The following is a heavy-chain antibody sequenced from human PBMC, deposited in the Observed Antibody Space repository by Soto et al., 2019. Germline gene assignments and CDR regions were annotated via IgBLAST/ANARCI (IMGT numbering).Heavy chain of an antibody. CDR1: GFTFSSFG. CDR3: ARGSQKAAAALDP. Sequence: GGSLRLSCAASGFTFSSFGMHWVRQAPGKGLEWVAIIWYDGNNKYYADSVKGRFTISRDNSKNTVYLQMNSLRAEDTAVYSCARGSQKAAAALDPWGQGTLVTVSS. D-gene: IGHD6-13*01. V-gene: IGHV3-33*01. J-gene: IGHJ5*02. CDR2: IWYDGNNK.